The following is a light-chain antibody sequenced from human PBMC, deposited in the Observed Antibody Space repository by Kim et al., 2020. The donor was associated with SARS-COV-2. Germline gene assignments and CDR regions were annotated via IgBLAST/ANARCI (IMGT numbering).Light chain of an antibody. Sequence: SYELTQPPSVSVAPGETATISCTGNNLQFKYVCWYQRTAGHSPVLVLYQDNKRPSGIPERFSGSNSGNTATLTISGAQAMDEADYYCQVWDSSSGVFGGGTQLTVL. CDR1: NLQFKY. CDR2: QDN. V-gene: IGLV3-1*01. CDR3: QVWDSSSGV. J-gene: IGLJ2*01.